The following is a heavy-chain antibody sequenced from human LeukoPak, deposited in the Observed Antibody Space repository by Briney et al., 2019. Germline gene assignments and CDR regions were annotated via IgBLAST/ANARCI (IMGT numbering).Heavy chain of an antibody. CDR2: ISYDGSNK. CDR3: ARERYSSGWHIDY. V-gene: IGHV3-30-3*01. J-gene: IGHJ4*02. Sequence: GTSLRLSCAASGFTFSSYAMHWVRQAPGKGLEWVAVISYDGSNKYYADSVKGRFTISRDNSKNTLYLQMNSLRAEDTAVYYCARERYSSGWHIDYWGQGTLVTVSS. CDR1: GFTFSSYA. D-gene: IGHD6-19*01.